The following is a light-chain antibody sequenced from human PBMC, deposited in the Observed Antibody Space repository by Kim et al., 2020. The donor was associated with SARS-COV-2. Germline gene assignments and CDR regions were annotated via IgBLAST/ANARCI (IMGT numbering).Light chain of an antibody. V-gene: IGLV2-8*01. J-gene: IGLJ1*01. CDR2: EVN. CDR1: TGDVGGYNY. CDR3: SSYSATSKPYV. Sequence: QSVAISCTGVTGDVGGYNYVSWYQQHPDKAPKLLIYEVNKRPSGVPDRFSGSKSGNTASLTVSGLQTEDEADYYCSSYSATSKPYVFGTGTKVTVL.